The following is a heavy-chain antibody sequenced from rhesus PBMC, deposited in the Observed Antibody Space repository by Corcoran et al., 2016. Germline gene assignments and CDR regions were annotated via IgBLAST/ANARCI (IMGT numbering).Heavy chain of an antibody. CDR3: AREGGWNNAHYYGLDS. J-gene: IGHJ6*01. D-gene: IGHD1-20*01. CDR2: IYGSSTST. V-gene: IGHV4S10*01. Sequence: VQLVESGGGLVQPGGSLRLSCTGSGFTFGSYYMYWVRQAPGKGLEWIGYIYGSSTSTNYNPSLKSRVTISKDTSKNQFTLKLSSVTAADTAVYYCAREGGWNNAHYYGLDSWGQGVVVTVSS. CDR1: GFTFGSYY.